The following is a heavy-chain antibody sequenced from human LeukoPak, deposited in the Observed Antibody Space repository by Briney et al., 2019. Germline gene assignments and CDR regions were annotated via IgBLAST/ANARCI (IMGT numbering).Heavy chain of an antibody. Sequence: SETLSLTCTVSGVSINTYFWSWVRQPPGKGLEWIGDIYYSGSTNYNPSLKSRVTISVDTSKKKFSLKLSSVAAADTAVYYCAGGVTGGWYGDFQHWGQGTLVTVSS. V-gene: IGHV4-59*01. CDR1: GVSINTYF. CDR3: AGGVTGGWYGDFQH. J-gene: IGHJ1*01. D-gene: IGHD6-19*01. CDR2: IYYSGST.